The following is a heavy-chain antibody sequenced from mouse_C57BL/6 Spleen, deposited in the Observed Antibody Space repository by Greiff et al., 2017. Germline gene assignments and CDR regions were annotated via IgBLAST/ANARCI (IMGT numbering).Heavy chain of an antibody. V-gene: IGHV5-16*01. J-gene: IGHJ1*03. CDR1: GFTFSDYY. CDR2: INYDGSST. D-gene: IGHD1-1*01. Sequence: VASEGGLVQPGSSMKLSCTASGFTFSDYYMAWVRQVPEKGLEWVANINYDGSSTYYLDSLKSRFIISRDNAKNILYLQMSSLKSEDTATYYCAREFSYYGSSDWYFDVWGTGTTVTVSS. CDR3: AREFSYYGSSDWYFDV.